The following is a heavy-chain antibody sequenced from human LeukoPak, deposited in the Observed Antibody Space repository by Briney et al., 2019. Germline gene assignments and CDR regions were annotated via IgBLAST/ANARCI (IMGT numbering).Heavy chain of an antibody. D-gene: IGHD6-13*01. CDR3: ARGGSSWYYYNILGGNRSWFDP. CDR1: GGSISSSNYY. J-gene: IGHJ5*02. Sequence: NSSETLSLTCTVSGGSISSSNYYWGWIRQPPGKGLEWIGSIYYSGSTYYNPSLKSRVTISVKTSKNQFSLKLSSVTAADTAVYYCARGGSSWYYYNILGGNRSWFDPWGQGTLVTVSS. V-gene: IGHV4-39*07. CDR2: IYYSGST.